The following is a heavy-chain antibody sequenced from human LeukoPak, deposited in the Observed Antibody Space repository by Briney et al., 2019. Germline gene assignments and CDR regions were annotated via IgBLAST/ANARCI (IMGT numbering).Heavy chain of an antibody. CDR1: GDSIITSRYY. V-gene: IGHV4-39*01. J-gene: IGHJ4*02. CDR3: ARTGEKRISGSGSYYRGRPIDY. CDR2: ISYSGST. D-gene: IGHD3-10*01. Sequence: PSETLSLTCTVSGDSIITSRYYWAWIRQPPGKGLEWIGSISYSGSTNYDPSLKSRVTISVDTSKNQFSLQLSSVTAADTAFYYCARTGEKRISGSGSYYRGRPIDYWGQGTLVTVSS.